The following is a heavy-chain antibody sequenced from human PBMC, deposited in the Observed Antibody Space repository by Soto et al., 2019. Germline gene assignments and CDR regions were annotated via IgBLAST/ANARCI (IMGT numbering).Heavy chain of an antibody. V-gene: IGHV3-33*01. D-gene: IGHD1-1*01. J-gene: IGHJ6*02. CDR1: GFTFSSYG. CDR2: IWYDGSNK. Sequence: GGSLRLSCAASGFTFSSYGMHWVRQAPGKGLEWVAVIWYDGSNKYYADSVKGRFTISRDNSKNTLYLQMNSLRAEDTAVYYCARDIVAGSTGTGPYYYYGMDVWGQGTTVTVSS. CDR3: ARDIVAGSTGTGPYYYYGMDV.